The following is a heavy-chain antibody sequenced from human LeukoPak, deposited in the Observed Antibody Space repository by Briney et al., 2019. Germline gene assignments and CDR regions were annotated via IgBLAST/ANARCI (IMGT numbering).Heavy chain of an antibody. J-gene: IGHJ4*02. CDR2: IYYSGST. D-gene: IGHD2/OR15-2a*01. CDR3: ARPNFYGYFDY. Sequence: SETLSLTCTVSGGSISSSSYYWGWIHQPPGKGLEWIGSIYYSGSTYYNPSLKSRVTISVDTSKNQFSLKLSSVTAADTAVYYCARPNFYGYFDYWGQGTLVTVSS. V-gene: IGHV4-39*01. CDR1: GGSISSSSYY.